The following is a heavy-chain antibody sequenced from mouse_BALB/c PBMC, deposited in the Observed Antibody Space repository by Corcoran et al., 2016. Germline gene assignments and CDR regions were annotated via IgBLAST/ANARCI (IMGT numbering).Heavy chain of an antibody. CDR1: GFSLSTSGMG. D-gene: IGHD4-1*02. J-gene: IGHJ2*01. CDR3: ARLQLIDYFDY. V-gene: IGHV8-8*01. Sequence: QVTLKESGPGILQHSQTLSLTCSFSGFSLSTSGMGVGWIRQPSGKGLEWLAHIWWDDDKRYNPALKSRLTISKATSSNQVFLKIASVDTADTATYYCARLQLIDYFDYWGQGTTLTVSS. CDR2: IWWDDDK.